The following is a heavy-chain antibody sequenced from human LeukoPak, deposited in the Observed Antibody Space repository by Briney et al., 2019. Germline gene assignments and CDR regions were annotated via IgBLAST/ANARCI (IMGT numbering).Heavy chain of an antibody. CDR2: IYYSGST. V-gene: IGHV4-59*01. CDR3: ASYDSSSWAFDY. CDR1: GGSISSYY. J-gene: IGHJ4*02. Sequence: PSETLSLTCTVSGGSISSYYWSWIRQPPGKGLEWIGYIYYSGSTNYNPSLKSRVTISVDTSKNQFSLKLSSVTAADTAVYYCASYDSSSWAFDYWGQGTLVTVSS. D-gene: IGHD6-13*01.